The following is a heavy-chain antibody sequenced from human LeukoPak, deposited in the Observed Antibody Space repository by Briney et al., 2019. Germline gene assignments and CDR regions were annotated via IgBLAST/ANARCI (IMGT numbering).Heavy chain of an antibody. Sequence: GASVKVSCKASGGTFSSYAISWVRQAPGQGLEWMGRIIPILGIANYAQKFQGRVTITADKSTSTAYTELSSLRSEDTAVYYCARDFWDSSGYYPYWGQGTLVTVSS. V-gene: IGHV1-69*04. CDR2: IIPILGIA. J-gene: IGHJ4*02. CDR3: ARDFWDSSGYYPY. D-gene: IGHD3-22*01. CDR1: GGTFSSYA.